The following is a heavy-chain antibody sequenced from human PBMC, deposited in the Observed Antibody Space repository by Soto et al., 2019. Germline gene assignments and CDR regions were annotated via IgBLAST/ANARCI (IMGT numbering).Heavy chain of an antibody. CDR1: GFTFSSYA. Sequence: GGSLRLSCAASGFTFSSYAMSWVRQAPGKGLEWVSAISGSGGSTYYADSVKGRFTISRDNSKNTLYLQMNSLRAEDTAVYYCAKEYPKTTVVTHNYYYYYGMDVWGQGTTVTVSS. J-gene: IGHJ6*02. V-gene: IGHV3-23*01. CDR2: ISGSGGST. CDR3: AKEYPKTTVVTHNYYYYYGMDV. D-gene: IGHD4-17*01.